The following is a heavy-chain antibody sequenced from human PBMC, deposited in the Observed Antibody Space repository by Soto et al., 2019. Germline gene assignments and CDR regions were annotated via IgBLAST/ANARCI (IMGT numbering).Heavy chain of an antibody. V-gene: IGHV3-23*01. CDR2: ISGSGGST. J-gene: IGHJ4*02. Sequence: PGGSLRLSCAASGFTFSSYAMSWVRQAPGKGLEWVSAISGSGGSTYYADSVKGRFTISRDNSKNTLYLQMNSLRAEDTAVYYCAKDRYSSGWYVVYFDYWGQGTLVTVSS. CDR3: AKDRYSSGWYVVYFDY. CDR1: GFTFSSYA. D-gene: IGHD6-19*01.